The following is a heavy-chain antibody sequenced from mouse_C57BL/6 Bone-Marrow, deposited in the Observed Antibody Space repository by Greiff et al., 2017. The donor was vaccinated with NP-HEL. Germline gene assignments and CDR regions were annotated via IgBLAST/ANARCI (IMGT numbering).Heavy chain of an antibody. D-gene: IGHD1-1*01. V-gene: IGHV1-55*01. Sequence: VQLQQPGAELVKPGASVKMSCKASGYTFTSYWITWVKQRPGQGLEWIGDIYPGSGSTNYNEKFKSKATLTVDTSSSTAYMQLSSLPSENSAVDYCAREGYYGSSYGYFDVWGTGTTVTVSS. J-gene: IGHJ1*03. CDR2: IYPGSGST. CDR1: GYTFTSYW. CDR3: AREGYYGSSYGYFDV.